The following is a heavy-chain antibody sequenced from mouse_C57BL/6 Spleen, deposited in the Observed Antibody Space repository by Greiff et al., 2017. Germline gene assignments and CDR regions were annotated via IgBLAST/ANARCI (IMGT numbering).Heavy chain of an antibody. J-gene: IGHJ4*01. CDR1: SYTFTDYY. V-gene: IGHV1-76*01. CDR2: IYPGSGNT. Sequence: VKLQQSGAELVRPGASVKLSCKASSYTFTDYYINWVKQRPGQGLEWIARIYPGSGNTYYNEKFKGKATLTAEKSSSTAYMQLSSLTSEDSAVYFCARDAPYGSSPYYYAMDYWGQGTSVTVSS. D-gene: IGHD1-1*01. CDR3: ARDAPYGSSPYYYAMDY.